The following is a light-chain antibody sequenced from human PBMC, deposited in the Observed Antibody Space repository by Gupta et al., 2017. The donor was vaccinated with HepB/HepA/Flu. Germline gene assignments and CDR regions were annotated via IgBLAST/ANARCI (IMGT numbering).Light chain of an antibody. J-gene: IGLJ3*02. CDR2: EDN. Sequence: NFMLTQPHSVSASPGKTVTISCTGSSGSIASNYVQWYQQRPGSAPTTVIYEDNQRPAGVPDRFSGSIDSSSNAASLTISGLTTEDEADYYCQSYDSSNHEVFGGGTKLTVL. CDR3: QSYDSSNHEV. CDR1: SGSIASNY. V-gene: IGLV6-57*02.